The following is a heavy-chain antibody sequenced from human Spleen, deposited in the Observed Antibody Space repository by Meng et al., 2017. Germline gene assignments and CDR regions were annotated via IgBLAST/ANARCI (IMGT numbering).Heavy chain of an antibody. CDR1: GFTLRNYA. Sequence: GGSLRLSCAASGFTLRNYAMSWVRRAPKKGPEWVSAISGNGGSTFYADSVKGRFTISRDNSKNTLSLQMNSLRAEDTAVYYCARGGMVRGVIRTPFDYWGQGALVTVSS. CDR2: ISGNGGST. CDR3: ARGGMVRGVIRTPFDY. D-gene: IGHD3-10*01. J-gene: IGHJ4*02. V-gene: IGHV3-23*01.